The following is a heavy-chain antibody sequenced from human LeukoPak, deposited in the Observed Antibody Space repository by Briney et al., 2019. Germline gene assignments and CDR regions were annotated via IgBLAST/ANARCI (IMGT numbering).Heavy chain of an antibody. J-gene: IGHJ1*01. V-gene: IGHV3-23*01. CDR3: AKDYSSSWYRYFQH. CDR2: ISGSGGST. CDR1: GFTFSSYA. Sequence: PGGSLRLSCAASGFTFSSYAMSWVRQAPGKGLEWVSAISGSGGSTYYADSVEGRFTISRDNSENTVYLHMNSLRAEDTAVYYCAKDYSSSWYRYFQHWGQGTLVTVSS. D-gene: IGHD6-13*01.